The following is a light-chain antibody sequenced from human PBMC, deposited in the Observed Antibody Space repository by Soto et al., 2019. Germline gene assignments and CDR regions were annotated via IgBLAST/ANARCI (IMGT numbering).Light chain of an antibody. CDR1: QSVSSN. CDR2: GAS. V-gene: IGKV3D-15*01. Sequence: ETVMTQSPGTLSVSPGESATLSCGTSQSVSSNLAWYQQKPGQAPRLLIYGASTRATGIPARFSGSGSGTEFTLTISYLRPEDSAVYFCQQYHDRVTFGGGTKVEI. CDR3: QQYHDRVT. J-gene: IGKJ4*01.